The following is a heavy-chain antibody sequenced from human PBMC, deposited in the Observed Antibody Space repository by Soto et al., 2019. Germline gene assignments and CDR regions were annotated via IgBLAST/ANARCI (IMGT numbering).Heavy chain of an antibody. CDR3: ARSVPGKYYNYARDV. CDR1: DGSVSNFY. V-gene: IGHV4-59*02. CDR2: IFQIEAP. J-gene: IGHJ6*02. Sequence: ETLSLTCSFSDGSVSNFYWSWIRQPPGKGLEWLGYIFQIEAPTYNPSLKSRLTMSIDPSKNQLPLSLSSVTTADTALYYCARSVPGKYYNYARDVWGQGATVTVSS.